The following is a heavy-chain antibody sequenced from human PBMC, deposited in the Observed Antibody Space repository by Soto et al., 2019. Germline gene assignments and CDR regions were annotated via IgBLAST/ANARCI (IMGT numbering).Heavy chain of an antibody. CDR1: GFPVLXYG. V-gene: IGHV3-49*04. J-gene: IGHJ4*02. Sequence: PWWSLRLSCTASGFPVLXYGVSGXRQAPGKGLEWVGFIRREVYGGTTEYAASVKGRFVFSRDDSENIAYLQMNSLKTEDTAVYYCTRVGGYSKPDYWGRGTLVTVSS. CDR2: IRREVYGGTT. CDR3: TRVGGYSKPDY. D-gene: IGHD3-22*01.